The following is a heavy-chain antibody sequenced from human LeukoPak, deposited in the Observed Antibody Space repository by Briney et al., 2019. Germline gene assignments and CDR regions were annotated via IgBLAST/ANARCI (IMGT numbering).Heavy chain of an antibody. CDR2: IYYSGST. J-gene: IGHJ6*03. V-gene: IGHV4-59*01. CDR1: GGSISSYY. D-gene: IGHD2-15*01. Sequence: SETLSLTCTVSGGSISSYYWSWIRQPPGKGLEWIGYIYYSGSTNYNPSLKSRVTISVDTSKNQFSLKLSSVTAADTAVYYCARNRGAGGYCSGGSCYGRGSYYYYYYMDVWGKGTTVTISS. CDR3: ARNRGAGGYCSGGSCYGRGSYYYYYYMDV.